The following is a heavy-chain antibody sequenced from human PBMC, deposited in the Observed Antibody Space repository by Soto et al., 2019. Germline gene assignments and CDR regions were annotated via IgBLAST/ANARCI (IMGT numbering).Heavy chain of an antibody. CDR2: INHSGST. Sequence: QVQLQQWGAGLLKPSETLSLTCAVYGGSFSGYYWSWIRQPPGKGLEWIGEINHSGSTNYNPSLKSRVTISVDTSKNQFSLKLSSVTAADTAVYYCARAGHSSSWWRTNWFDPWGQGTLVTVSS. D-gene: IGHD6-13*01. CDR1: GGSFSGYY. CDR3: ARAGHSSSWWRTNWFDP. V-gene: IGHV4-34*01. J-gene: IGHJ5*02.